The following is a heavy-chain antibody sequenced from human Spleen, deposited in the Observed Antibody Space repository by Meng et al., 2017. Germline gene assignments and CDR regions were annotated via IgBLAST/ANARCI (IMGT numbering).Heavy chain of an antibody. V-gene: IGHV3-48*03. CDR1: AFTFDTYE. CDR3: ARETYYYGMDV. J-gene: IGHJ6*02. CDR2: IDNTGSVK. Sequence: GESLKISCAASAFTFDTYEMNWVRQAPGKGLEWLSYIDNTGSVKYYADSVKGRFTISRDNAKNSLYLQMNSLRAEDTAVYYCARETYYYGMDVWGQGTTVTVSS.